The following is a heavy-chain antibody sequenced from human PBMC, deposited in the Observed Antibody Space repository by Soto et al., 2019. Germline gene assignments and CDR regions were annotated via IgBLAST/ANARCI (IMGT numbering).Heavy chain of an antibody. J-gene: IGHJ6*02. V-gene: IGHV3-30-3*01. CDR2: ISYDGSNK. CDR3: ARGLYCSSTSCPEYYYYGMDV. CDR1: GFTFSSYA. D-gene: IGHD2-2*01. Sequence: GGSLRLSCAASGFTFSSYAMHWVRQAPGKGLEWVAVISYDGSNKYYADSVKGRFTISRDNSKNTLYLQMNSLRAEDTALYYCARGLYCSSTSCPEYYYYGMDVWGQGTTVTVSS.